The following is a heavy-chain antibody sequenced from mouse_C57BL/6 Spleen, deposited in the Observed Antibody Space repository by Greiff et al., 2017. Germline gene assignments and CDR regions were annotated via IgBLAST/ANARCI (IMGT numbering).Heavy chain of an antibody. CDR2: IYPGDGAT. CDR1: GYAFSSSW. Sequence: LQESGPELVKPGASVKISCKASGYAFSSSWMNWVKQRPGKGLEWIGRIYPGDGATNYNGKFKGKATLTADKSCSTAYMQLSSLTSEDSVVYFCARRGLRQNYSDDWVQGTTLTVSS. CDR3: ARRGLRQNYSDD. V-gene: IGHV1-82*01. D-gene: IGHD2-4*01. J-gene: IGHJ2*01.